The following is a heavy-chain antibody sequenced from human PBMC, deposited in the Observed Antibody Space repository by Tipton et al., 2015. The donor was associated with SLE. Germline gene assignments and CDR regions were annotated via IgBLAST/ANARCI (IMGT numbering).Heavy chain of an antibody. CDR1: GGSISSGSYY. CDR2: IYTSGST. CDR3: ATTRDYGDYGHYYMDV. D-gene: IGHD4-17*01. J-gene: IGHJ6*03. Sequence: TLSLTCTVSGGSISSGSYYWSWIRQPAGKGLEWIGHIYTSGSTNYNPSLQSRVTISVDTSKNQFSLKLSPVTAADTAVYYCATTRDYGDYGHYYMDVWGKGTTVTVSS. V-gene: IGHV4-61*09.